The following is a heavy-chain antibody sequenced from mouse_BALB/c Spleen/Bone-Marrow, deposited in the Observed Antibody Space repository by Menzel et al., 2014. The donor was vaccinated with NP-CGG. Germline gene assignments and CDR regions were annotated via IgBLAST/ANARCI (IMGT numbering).Heavy chain of an antibody. CDR2: IRNKANGYTT. J-gene: IGHJ2*01. D-gene: IGHD2-4*01. CDR1: GFTFTDYY. Sequence: DVHLVESGGGLVQPGDSLRLSCATSGFTFTDYYMNWVRQPPGKALEWLGFIRNKANGYTTEYSASVKGRFTISRDNSQSILYLQMNTLRAEDSATYYCARDGGLTYFDYWGQGTTLTVSS. V-gene: IGHV7-3*02. CDR3: ARDGGLTYFDY.